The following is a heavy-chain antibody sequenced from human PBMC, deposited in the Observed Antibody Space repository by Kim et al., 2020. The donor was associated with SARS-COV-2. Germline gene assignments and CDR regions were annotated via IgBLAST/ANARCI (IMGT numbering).Heavy chain of an antibody. CDR1: GFTFSSYA. Sequence: GGSLRLSCAASGFTFSSYAMHWVRQAPGKGLEWVAVISYDGSNKYYADSVKGRFTISRDNSKNTLYLQMNSLRAEDTAVYYCARPPNLDYGDEAEVFDLWGRGPLVTVSS. V-gene: IGHV3-30*04. CDR2: ISYDGSNK. D-gene: IGHD4-17*01. J-gene: IGHJ2*01. CDR3: ARPPNLDYGDEAEVFDL.